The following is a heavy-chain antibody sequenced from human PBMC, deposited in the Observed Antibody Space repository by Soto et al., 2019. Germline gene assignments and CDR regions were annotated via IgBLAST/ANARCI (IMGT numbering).Heavy chain of an antibody. CDR2: IYYNSGST. J-gene: IGHJ6*02. D-gene: IGHD1-20*01. V-gene: IGHV4-31*03. Sequence: QVQLQESGPGLVKPSQTLSLTCIVSGGSIRSGGYFWSWIRQHPGKGLEWIGNIYYNSGSTYYTPSLTSRVSIAVDASRNPLSLDLRSLTAALTGCYFCTRDKPLPYNSNTGKGDYGLDDWVQGTKVSVS. CDR1: GGSIRSGGYF. CDR3: TRDKPLPYNSNTGKGDYGLDD.